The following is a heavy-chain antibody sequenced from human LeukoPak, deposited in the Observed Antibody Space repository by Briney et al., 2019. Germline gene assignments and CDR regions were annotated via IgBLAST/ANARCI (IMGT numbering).Heavy chain of an antibody. CDR3: ARPKGKPATASDAFDI. J-gene: IGHJ3*02. D-gene: IGHD2-2*01. V-gene: IGHV4-38-2*02. CDR1: GYSISNNFY. CDR2: INHVRTT. Sequence: SETRSLTCTVSGYSISNNFYWAWSRQSPGRGGEGIVSINHVRTTYYNPSLKGRVTISVDTSKNQFPLKLSSLTAADTAVYYCARPKGKPATASDAFDIWGQGTTVTVSS.